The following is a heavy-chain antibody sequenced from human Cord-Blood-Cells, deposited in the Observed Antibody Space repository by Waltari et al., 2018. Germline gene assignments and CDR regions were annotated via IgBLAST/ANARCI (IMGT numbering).Heavy chain of an antibody. D-gene: IGHD7-27*01. CDR2: INPNSGGT. CDR1: GYTFTGYY. CDR3: ARGLRNWGRDYYYYMDV. V-gene: IGHV1-2*02. J-gene: IGHJ6*03. Sequence: QVQLVQSGAEVKKPGASVKVSCKASGYTFTGYYMHWVRQAPGQGLGWMGWINPNSGGTNYAQKFQGRVTMTRDTSISTAYMELSRLRSDDTAVYYCARGLRNWGRDYYYYMDVWGKGTTVTVSS.